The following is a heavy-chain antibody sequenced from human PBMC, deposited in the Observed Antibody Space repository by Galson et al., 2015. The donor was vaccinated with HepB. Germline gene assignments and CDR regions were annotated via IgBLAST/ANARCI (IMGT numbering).Heavy chain of an antibody. CDR1: GGTFSSNA. Sequence: SCKASGGTFSSNAISWVRQAPGQGLEWMGGIIPIFGTANYAQKFQGRVTITADESTSTAYMELSSLRSEDTAVYYCARGSYDSSGWHFDYWGQGTLVTVSS. V-gene: IGHV1-69*01. D-gene: IGHD3-22*01. J-gene: IGHJ4*02. CDR3: ARGSYDSSGWHFDY. CDR2: IIPIFGTA.